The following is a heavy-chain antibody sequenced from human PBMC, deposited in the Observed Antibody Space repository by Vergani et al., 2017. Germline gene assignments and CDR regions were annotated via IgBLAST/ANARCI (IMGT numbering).Heavy chain of an antibody. CDR3: AGEQWLPIDYFDY. D-gene: IGHD6-19*01. V-gene: IGHV1-8*03. CDR2: KNPNSGNT. CDR1: GYTFTSYD. J-gene: IGHJ4*02. Sequence: QVQLVQSGAEVKKPGASVKVSCKASGYTFTSYDINWVRQATGQGLEWMGWKNPNSGNTGYAQKFQGRVTITRNTSISTAYMVLSSLRSEDTAVYYCAGEQWLPIDYFDYWGQGTLVTVSS.